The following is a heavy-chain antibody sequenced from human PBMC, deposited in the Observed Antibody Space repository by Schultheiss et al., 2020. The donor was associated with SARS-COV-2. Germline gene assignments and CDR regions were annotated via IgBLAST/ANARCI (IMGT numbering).Heavy chain of an antibody. Sequence: ASVKVSCKASGYTFTSYGISWVRQAPGQGLEWMGIINPSGGSTSYAQKFQGRVTMTRDTSTTTVYMELSSLRSEDTAVYYCARVRYGDSRRGFDIWGQGTMVTVSS. J-gene: IGHJ3*02. CDR3: ARVRYGDSRRGFDI. D-gene: IGHD4-17*01. CDR1: GYTFTSYG. CDR2: INPSGGST. V-gene: IGHV1-46*01.